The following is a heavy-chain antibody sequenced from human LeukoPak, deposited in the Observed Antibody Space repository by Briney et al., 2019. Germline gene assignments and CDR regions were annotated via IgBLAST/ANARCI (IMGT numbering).Heavy chain of an antibody. D-gene: IGHD2-15*01. J-gene: IGHJ4*02. CDR2: IKEDGSEK. CDR3: ARRGWQFDS. CDR1: GIMFKNYW. V-gene: IGHV3-7*01. Sequence: GGSLRLSCEASGIMFKNYWMSWVRQAPGKGLEWVAIIKEDGSEKNYVDSVEGRFTISRDNARNSLYLQMNSLRAEDTAVYYCARRGWQFDSWGQGTLVAVSS.